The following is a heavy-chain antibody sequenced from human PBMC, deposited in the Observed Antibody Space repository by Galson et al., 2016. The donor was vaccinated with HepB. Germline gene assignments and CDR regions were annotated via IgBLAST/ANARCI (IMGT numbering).Heavy chain of an antibody. Sequence: SLRLSCAASGFTLDNYAMHWVRQAPGKGPEWVSAISGISDRTYYAGSMKDRFIISRDDSRNMLFLQLNSLRAEDTAIYYCAKESPYSNVRQYYLENWGLGTLVTVSS. CDR2: ISGISDRT. D-gene: IGHD4-11*01. J-gene: IGHJ4*01. V-gene: IGHV3-23*01. CDR1: GFTLDNYA. CDR3: AKESPYSNVRQYYLEN.